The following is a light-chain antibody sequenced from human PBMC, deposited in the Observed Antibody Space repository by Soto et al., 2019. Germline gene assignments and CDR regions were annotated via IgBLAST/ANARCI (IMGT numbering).Light chain of an antibody. CDR2: EVS. Sequence: QSVLTQPPSASGSPGQSVTISCTGTSSDVGTYNYGYWYQHHPGKAPKLMIYEVSKWPSGVPDRFSGSKSGNTASLTVSGLQAEDEAYYYCSSYAGSNKVFGGGTKLTVL. J-gene: IGLJ2*01. CDR3: SSYAGSNKV. CDR1: SSDVGTYNY. V-gene: IGLV2-8*01.